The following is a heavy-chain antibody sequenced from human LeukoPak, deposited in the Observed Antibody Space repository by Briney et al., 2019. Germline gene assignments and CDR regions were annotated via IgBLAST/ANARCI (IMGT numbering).Heavy chain of an antibody. J-gene: IGHJ5*02. CDR2: INHSGST. Sequence: SETLSLTCAVYGGSFSGYYWSWIRQPPGKGLEWIGEINHSGSTNYNPSLKSRVTISVDTPKNQFSLKLSSVTAADTAVYYCARRYRYWVWFDPWGQGTLVTVSS. V-gene: IGHV4-34*01. D-gene: IGHD2-15*01. CDR3: ARRYRYWVWFDP. CDR1: GGSFSGYY.